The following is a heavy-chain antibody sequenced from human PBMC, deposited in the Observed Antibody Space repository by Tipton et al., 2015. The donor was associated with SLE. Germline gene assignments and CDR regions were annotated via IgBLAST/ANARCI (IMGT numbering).Heavy chain of an antibody. CDR3: ARGQGSGWYY. D-gene: IGHD6-19*01. CDR2: INHSGST. J-gene: IGHJ4*02. Sequence: TLSLTCAAYGGSFSGYYWSWIRQPPGKGLEWIGEINHSGSTNYNPSLKSRVTISVDTSKNQFSLKLSSVTAADTAVYYCARGQGSGWYYWGQGTLVTVSS. V-gene: IGHV4-34*01. CDR1: GGSFSGYY.